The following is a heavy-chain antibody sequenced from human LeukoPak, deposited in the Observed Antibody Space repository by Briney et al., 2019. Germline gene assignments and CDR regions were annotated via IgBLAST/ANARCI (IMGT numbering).Heavy chain of an antibody. CDR1: GFTFSSYA. CDR2: ISGSGGST. CDR3: AKGGEHVLRYFDWLPDYYYGMDV. Sequence: GGSLRLSCAASGFTFSSYAMSWVRQAPGKGLEWVSAISGSGGSTYYADSVKGRFTISRDNSKNTLYLQMNSLRAEDTAVYYCAKGGEHVLRYFDWLPDYYYGMDVWGQGTTVTVFS. V-gene: IGHV3-23*01. J-gene: IGHJ6*02. D-gene: IGHD3-9*01.